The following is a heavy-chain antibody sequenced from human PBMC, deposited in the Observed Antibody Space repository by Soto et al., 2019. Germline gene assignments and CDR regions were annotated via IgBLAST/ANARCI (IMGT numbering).Heavy chain of an antibody. J-gene: IGHJ4*02. CDR1: GFTFSNYA. Sequence: EVQLLESGGGLIQPGGSLRLSCAASGFTFSNYAMSWVRQAPGKGLEWVATINGDAGNTYYADSVKGWFSVSRDNSESTLFLQMSSLRAEDTAVYYCAKIPIMTTVTHYFDYWGQGTLVTVSS. CDR2: INGDAGNT. V-gene: IGHV3-23*01. D-gene: IGHD4-17*01. CDR3: AKIPIMTTVTHYFDY.